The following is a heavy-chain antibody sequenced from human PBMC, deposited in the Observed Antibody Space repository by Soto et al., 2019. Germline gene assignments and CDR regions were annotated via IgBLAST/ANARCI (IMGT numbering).Heavy chain of an antibody. CDR3: ARGTIVATPLYYYYYYYMDV. CDR1: GGSFSGYY. J-gene: IGHJ6*03. CDR2: INHSGST. Sequence: PSETLSLTCAVYGGSFSGYYWSWIRQPPGKGLEWIGEINHSGSTNYNPSLKSRVTISVDTSKNQFSLKLSSVTAADTAVYYCARGTIVATPLYYYYYYYMDVWGKGTTVTVSS. V-gene: IGHV4-34*01. D-gene: IGHD5-12*01.